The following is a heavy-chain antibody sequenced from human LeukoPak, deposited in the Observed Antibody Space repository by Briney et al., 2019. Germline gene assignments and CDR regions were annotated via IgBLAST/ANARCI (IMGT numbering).Heavy chain of an antibody. CDR2: IYYSGST. V-gene: IGHV4-61*01. CDR3: ARDFSSSWYAFDY. CDR1: GGSVSSGSYY. Sequence: SETLSLTCTVPGGSVSSGSYYWNWIRQPPGKGLEWIGYIYYSGSTNYNSSLKSRVTISVDTSKNQFSLKLSSVTAADTAVYYCARDFSSSWYAFDYWGQGILVTVSS. J-gene: IGHJ4*02. D-gene: IGHD6-13*01.